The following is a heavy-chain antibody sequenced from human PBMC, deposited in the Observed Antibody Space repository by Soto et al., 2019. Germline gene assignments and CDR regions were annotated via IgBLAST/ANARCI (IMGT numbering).Heavy chain of an antibody. CDR3: ARGQEVGAHFFDS. J-gene: IGHJ4*02. CDR2: IGTAGDT. V-gene: IGHV3-13*01. Sequence: EVQLVESGGNLVQPGGSLRLYCEASGFTFSGFDMHWVRQPTGKGLEWVSTIGTAGDTYYAVSVKGRFSISRDNAKNSLSLQKNSRRAGDTAVYFCARGQEVGAHFFDSWRQGTQVTVSS. D-gene: IGHD2-15*01. CDR1: GFTFSGFD.